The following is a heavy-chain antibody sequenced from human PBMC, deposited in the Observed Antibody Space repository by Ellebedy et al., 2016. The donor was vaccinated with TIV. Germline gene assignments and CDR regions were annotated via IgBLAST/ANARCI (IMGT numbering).Heavy chain of an antibody. V-gene: IGHV3-30*18. CDR2: ISCDGNNK. CDR3: AKEGYDIMTGEQFHGMDV. J-gene: IGHJ6*02. Sequence: GGSLRLSCAASGFILGSFGMHWVRQAPGKGLEWLAFISCDGNNKYIADSVKGRLTISRDNSMNALYLQMDSLRAEDTAVYYCAKEGYDIMTGEQFHGMDVWGQGTTVTVSS. CDR1: GFILGSFG. D-gene: IGHD3-9*01.